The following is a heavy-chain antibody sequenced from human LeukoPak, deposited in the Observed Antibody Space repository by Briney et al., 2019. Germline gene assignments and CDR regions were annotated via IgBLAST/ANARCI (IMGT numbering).Heavy chain of an antibody. CDR1: GFTFSDYW. CDR3: AATNWFDP. CDR2: INQGGSEQ. V-gene: IGHV3-7*01. D-gene: IGHD1-26*01. J-gene: IGHJ5*02. Sequence: PGGSLRLPCAASGFTFSDYWMSWVRQAPGKGLEWVANINQGGSEQFYVDSLKGRFTISRDNAKNSLFLQMNGLTVEDTAVYYCAATNWFDPWGQGTLVTVSS.